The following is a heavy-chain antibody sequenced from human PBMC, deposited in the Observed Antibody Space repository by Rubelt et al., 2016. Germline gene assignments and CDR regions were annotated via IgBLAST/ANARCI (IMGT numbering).Heavy chain of an antibody. CDR1: GYTFTELS. Sequence: QVQLVQSGAEVKKPGASVKVSCKVSGYTFTELSMHWVRPAPGKGLEWMGGFDPEDGEKIYAKSVQGRCTMTEATPTDTAYMELSSLRSEDTDVYYCATGQYSSGCDYWGQGTLVTVSS. V-gene: IGHV1-24*01. CDR2: FDPEDGEK. D-gene: IGHD6-19*01. J-gene: IGHJ4*02. CDR3: ATGQYSSGCDY.